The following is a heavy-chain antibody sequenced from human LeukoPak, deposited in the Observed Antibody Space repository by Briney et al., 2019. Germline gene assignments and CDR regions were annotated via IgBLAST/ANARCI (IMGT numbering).Heavy chain of an antibody. V-gene: IGHV4-34*01. D-gene: IGHD5-12*01. Sequence: PSETLSLTCAVYGGSFSGYYWSWIRQPPGKGLEWIGEINHSGSTNYNPSLKSRVTMSVDTSKNQFSLKLSSVTAADTAVYYCARDKSRWNSGYDYNYYYYYGMDVWGQGTTVTVSS. CDR3: ARDKSRWNSGYDYNYYYYYGMDV. CDR2: INHSGST. J-gene: IGHJ6*02. CDR1: GGSFSGYY.